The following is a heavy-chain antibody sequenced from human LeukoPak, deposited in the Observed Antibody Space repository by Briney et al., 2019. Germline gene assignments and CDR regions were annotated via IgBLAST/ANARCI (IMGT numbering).Heavy chain of an antibody. CDR3: AKDRPIAAAIDLGMGFDY. D-gene: IGHD6-13*01. V-gene: IGHV3-30*18. CDR1: GFIFSNYD. Sequence: GGSLRLSCAASGFIFSNYDMHWVRQAPGKGLDWVALISYDGSNKYYVDSVKGRFTISRDDSKNTLYLQMNSLRGEDTAVYYCAKDRPIAAAIDLGMGFDYWGQGTRVTVSS. J-gene: IGHJ4*02. CDR2: ISYDGSNK.